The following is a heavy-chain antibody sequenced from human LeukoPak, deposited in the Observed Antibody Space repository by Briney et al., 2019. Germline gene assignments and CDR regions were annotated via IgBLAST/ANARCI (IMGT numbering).Heavy chain of an antibody. D-gene: IGHD6-19*01. V-gene: IGHV4-4*02. J-gene: IGHJ4*02. Sequence: PSGTLSLTCAVSGGSISSSNWWSWVRQPPGKGLEWIGEIYHSGSTNYNPSLKSRVTISVDKSKNQFSLKLSSVTAADTAVYYCARDPVGGSSGWHGPFDYWGQGTLVTVS. CDR3: ARDPVGGSSGWHGPFDY. CDR1: GGSISSSNW. CDR2: IYHSGST.